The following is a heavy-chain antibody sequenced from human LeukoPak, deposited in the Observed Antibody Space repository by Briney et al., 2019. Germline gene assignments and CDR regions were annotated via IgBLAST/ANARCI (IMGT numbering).Heavy chain of an antibody. Sequence: GASVKVSCKVSGYTLTELSMHWVRQAPGKGLEWMGGFDPEDGETIYAQKFQGRVTMTEDTSTDTAYMELSSLRSEDTAVYYCALPGITGTGYAFDIWGQGTMVTVSS. CDR1: GYTLTELS. J-gene: IGHJ3*02. D-gene: IGHD1-20*01. CDR3: ALPGITGTGYAFDI. CDR2: FDPEDGET. V-gene: IGHV1-24*01.